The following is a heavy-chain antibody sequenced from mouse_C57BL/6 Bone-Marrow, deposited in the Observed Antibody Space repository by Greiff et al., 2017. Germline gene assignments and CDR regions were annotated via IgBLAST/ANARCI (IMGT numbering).Heavy chain of an antibody. D-gene: IGHD2-1*01. CDR2: IDPANGNT. CDR3: ARTDIYYGLWYFDV. J-gene: IGHJ1*03. CDR1: GFNIKNTY. V-gene: IGHV14-3*01. Sequence: EVKLQESVAELVRPGASVTLSCTASGFNIKNTYMHWVKQRPEQGLEWIGRIDPANGNTKYAPKFQGKATITADPSSNTAYLQLSSLTSEDTAIYYCARTDIYYGLWYFDVWGTGTTVTVSS.